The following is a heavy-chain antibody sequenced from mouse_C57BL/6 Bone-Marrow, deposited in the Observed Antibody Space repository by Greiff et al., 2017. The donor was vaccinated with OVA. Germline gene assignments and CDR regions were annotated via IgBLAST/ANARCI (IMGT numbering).Heavy chain of an antibody. D-gene: IGHD3-3*01. J-gene: IGHJ2*01. Sequence: EVMLVESGGGLVKPGGSLKLSCAASGFTFSSYAMSWVRQTPEKRLEWVATISDGGSYTYYPDNVKGRFTISRDNAKNNLYLQMSHLKSEDTAMYYCAREGGRLDYWGQGTTLTVSS. CDR1: GFTFSSYA. V-gene: IGHV5-4*01. CDR3: AREGGRLDY. CDR2: ISDGGSYT.